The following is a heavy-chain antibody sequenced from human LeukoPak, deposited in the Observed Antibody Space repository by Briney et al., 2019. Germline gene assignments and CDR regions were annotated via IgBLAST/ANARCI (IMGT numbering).Heavy chain of an antibody. Sequence: SVKVSCKASGGTFSSYAISWVRQAPGQGLEWMGGIIPIFGTANYAQKFQGRVTITADESTSTAYMELSSLRSEDTAVYYCARDSNPYYYDCSGHFDYWGQGTLVTVSS. CDR3: ARDSNPYYYDCSGHFDY. D-gene: IGHD3-22*01. CDR1: GGTFSSYA. J-gene: IGHJ4*02. CDR2: IIPIFGTA. V-gene: IGHV1-69*13.